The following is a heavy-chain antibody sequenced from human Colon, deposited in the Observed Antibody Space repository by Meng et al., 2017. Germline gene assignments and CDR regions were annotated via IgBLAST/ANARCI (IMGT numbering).Heavy chain of an antibody. CDR3: TTNRYN. Sequence: EVELVELGGGLVKPGESLRLSCAASGFTFSGAWMTWVRQAPGKGLEWVGRIKRKTEGATTDYAAPVEGRFVISRDDSRKVLFLQMNSLKTEDTAVYYCTTNRYNWGQGTLVTVSS. D-gene: IGHD3-16*02. J-gene: IGHJ4*02. V-gene: IGHV3-15*01. CDR1: GFTFSGAW. CDR2: IKRKTEGATT.